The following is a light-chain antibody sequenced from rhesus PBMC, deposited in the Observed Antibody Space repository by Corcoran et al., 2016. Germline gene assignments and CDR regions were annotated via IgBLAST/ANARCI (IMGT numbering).Light chain of an antibody. V-gene: IGLV2S7*01. Sequence: QSAPTQPPSVSGSPGQSVTISCTGTSSDVGGYNYVSWYQQLPGKAPKLMIYEVSKRPSGVSDRFSGSKSGNTASLTISGLQAEDVADYYCCSYTTISYIFGSGTPLTVL. CDR1: SSDVGGYNY. J-gene: IGLJ1*01. CDR3: CSYTTISYI. CDR2: EVS.